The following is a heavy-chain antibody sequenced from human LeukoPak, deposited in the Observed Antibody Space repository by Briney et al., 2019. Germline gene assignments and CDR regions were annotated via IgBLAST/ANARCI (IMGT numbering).Heavy chain of an antibody. D-gene: IGHD3-3*01. CDR2: ISGGSA. CDR1: GFTFSSYA. CDR3: AKDRSSRYDFWSGPFSHYYYYYMDV. J-gene: IGHJ6*03. V-gene: IGHV3-23*01. Sequence: PGGSLRFSCAASGFTFSSYAMSWVRQAPGKGLEWVSAISGGSADYADSVKGRFSISIDNSKNTLYLQMNSLRAEDTAVYYCAKDRSSRYDFWSGPFSHYYYYYMDVWGKGTTVTVSS.